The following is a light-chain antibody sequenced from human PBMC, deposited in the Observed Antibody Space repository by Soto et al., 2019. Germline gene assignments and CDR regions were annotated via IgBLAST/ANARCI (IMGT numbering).Light chain of an antibody. J-gene: IGKJ3*01. CDR1: QSISNY. CDR2: AAS. Sequence: DIQMTPSPSSLSASVGDSVTITCRASQSISNYLNWYQQKPGKAPKLLVYAASSLQSGVPSTFSGSGSGTDFKLTISKLQPEDFATYYCQQSYRTPSAVGPGTKVEI. V-gene: IGKV1-39*01. CDR3: QQSYRTPSA.